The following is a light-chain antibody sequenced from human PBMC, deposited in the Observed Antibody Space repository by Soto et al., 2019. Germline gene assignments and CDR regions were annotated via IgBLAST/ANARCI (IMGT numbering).Light chain of an antibody. CDR1: QSVSSSY. CDR3: QQYGSHTWT. CDR2: GAS. V-gene: IGKV3-20*01. J-gene: IGKJ1*01. Sequence: EIVLTQSPGTLSLSPGERATLSCRASQSVSSSYLAWYQQKPGKAPRLLIYGASSRDTGIPDRFSGMWSGTDFTLPLSRLETEDFEVYYCQQYGSHTWTFGQGTKVDIK.